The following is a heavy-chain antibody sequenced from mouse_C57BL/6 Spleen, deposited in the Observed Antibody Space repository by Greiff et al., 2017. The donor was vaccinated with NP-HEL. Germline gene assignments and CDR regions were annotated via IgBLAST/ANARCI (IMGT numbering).Heavy chain of an antibody. Sequence: VQLQQSGPGLVKPSQSLSLTCSVTGYSITSGYYWNWIRQFPGNKLEWMGYISYDGSNNYNPSLKNRISITRDTSKNQFFLKLNSVTTEDTATYYCARVRGFITTIPYAMDYWGQGTSVTVSS. J-gene: IGHJ4*01. CDR1: GYSITSGYY. V-gene: IGHV3-6*01. D-gene: IGHD1-1*01. CDR2: ISYDGSN. CDR3: ARVRGFITTIPYAMDY.